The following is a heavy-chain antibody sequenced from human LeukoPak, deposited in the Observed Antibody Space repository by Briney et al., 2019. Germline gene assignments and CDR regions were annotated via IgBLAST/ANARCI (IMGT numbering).Heavy chain of an antibody. CDR3: ARGIAARRGDY. J-gene: IGHJ4*02. CDR2: INPYSGGT. D-gene: IGHD6-6*01. Sequence: GASVKVSCKASGYTFTGYYMHWVRQAPGQGLEWMGWINPYSGGTNYAQKFQGRVTMTRDTSISTAYMELSRLRSDDTAVYYCARGIAARRGDYWGQGALVTVSP. V-gene: IGHV1-2*02. CDR1: GYTFTGYY.